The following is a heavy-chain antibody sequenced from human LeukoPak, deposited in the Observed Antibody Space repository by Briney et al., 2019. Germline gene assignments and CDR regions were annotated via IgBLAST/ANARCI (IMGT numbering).Heavy chain of an antibody. V-gene: IGHV4-34*01. CDR1: GGSFSGYY. J-gene: IGHJ5*02. CDR3: AGAYPYCSSTSCEGT. D-gene: IGHD2-2*01. Sequence: SETLSLTCAVYGGSFSGYYWSWIRQPPGKGLEWIGEINHSGSTNYNPSLKSRVTISVDTSKNQFSLKLSSVTAADTAVYYCAGAYPYCSSTSCEGTWGEGTLVTVSS. CDR2: INHSGST.